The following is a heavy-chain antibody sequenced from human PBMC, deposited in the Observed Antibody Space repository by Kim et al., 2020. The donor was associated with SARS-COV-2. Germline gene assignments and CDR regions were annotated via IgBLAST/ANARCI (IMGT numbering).Heavy chain of an antibody. CDR2: IIPIFGTA. D-gene: IGHD3-10*01. CDR1: GGTFSSYA. Sequence: SVKVSCKASGGTFSSYAISWVRQAPGQGLEWMGGIIPIFGTANYAQKFQGRVTITADESTSTAYMELSSLRSEDTAVYYCARGGGSGSYYDYYYYGMDVWGQGTTVTVSS. J-gene: IGHJ6*02. V-gene: IGHV1-69*13. CDR3: ARGGGSGSYYDYYYYGMDV.